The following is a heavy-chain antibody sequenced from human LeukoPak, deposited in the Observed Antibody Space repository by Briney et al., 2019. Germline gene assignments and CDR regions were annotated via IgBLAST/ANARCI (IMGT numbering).Heavy chain of an antibody. J-gene: IGHJ4*02. CDR1: GGSISSRSYY. CDR2: IYYSGDT. CDR3: AGDKSRWDFLPFDS. V-gene: IGHV4-39*07. Sequence: SETLSLTCTVSGGSISSRSYYWGWIRQPPGKGLEWIANIYYSGDTYYNPSLKSRVTISVDTSKNQFSLKLSSVAAADTAVYYCAGDKSRWDFLPFDSWGQGTLVTVSS. D-gene: IGHD2/OR15-2a*01.